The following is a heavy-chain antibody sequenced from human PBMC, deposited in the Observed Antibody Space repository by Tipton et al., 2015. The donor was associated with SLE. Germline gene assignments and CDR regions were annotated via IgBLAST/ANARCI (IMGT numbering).Heavy chain of an antibody. CDR1: GGSINSDDYH. CDR2: IYSSGST. D-gene: IGHD7-27*01. Sequence: LRLSCTVSGGSINSDDYHWSWIRQPAGKGLEWIGRIYSSGSTNYNPSLKSRVTISVDTSKNQFSLKLSSVTAADTAVYYCARGTKLGNHYYYYYMDVWGKGTTVTVSS. V-gene: IGHV4-61*02. CDR3: ARGTKLGNHYYYYYMDV. J-gene: IGHJ6*03.